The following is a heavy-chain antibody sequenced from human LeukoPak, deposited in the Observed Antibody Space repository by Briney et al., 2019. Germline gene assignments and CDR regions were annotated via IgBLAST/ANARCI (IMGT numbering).Heavy chain of an antibody. CDR2: ISYDGSNK. V-gene: IGHV3-30-3*01. CDR3: VRDNWNSFDY. Sequence: GGSLRLSCAASGFTFSSYAMHWVRQAPGKGLEWVAVISYDGSNKYYADSVKGRFTISRDNAKNSLYLQMNSLRAEDTAVYYCVRDNWNSFDYWGQGTLVTVSS. D-gene: IGHD1-20*01. J-gene: IGHJ4*02. CDR1: GFTFSSYA.